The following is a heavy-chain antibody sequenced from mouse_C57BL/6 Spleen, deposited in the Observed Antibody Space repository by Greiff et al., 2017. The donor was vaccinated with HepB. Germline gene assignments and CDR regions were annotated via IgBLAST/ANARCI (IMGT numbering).Heavy chain of an antibody. CDR2: IWTGGGT. D-gene: IGHD2-5*01. V-gene: IGHV2-9-1*01. CDR3: ARNSGYSNLWFAY. CDR1: GFSLTSYA. J-gene: IGHJ3*01. Sequence: VQRVESGPGLVAPSQRLSITCTVSGFSLTSYAISWVRQPPGKGLEWLGVIWTGGGTNYNSALKSRLSISKDNSKSQVFLKMNSLQTDDTARYYCARNSGYSNLWFAYWGQGTLVTVSA.